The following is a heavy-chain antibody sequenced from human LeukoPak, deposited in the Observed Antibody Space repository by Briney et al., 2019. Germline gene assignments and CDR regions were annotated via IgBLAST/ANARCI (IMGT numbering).Heavy chain of an antibody. CDR1: GGSFSGYY. V-gene: IGHV4-34*01. CDR3: ARGRRGYYYDSSSYYMDY. D-gene: IGHD3-22*01. Sequence: SETLSLTCAVYGGSFSGYYWSWIRQPPGKGLEWIGEINHSGSTTYNPSLKSRVIISVDTSKNQFSLKLTSVTAADTAVYYCARGRRGYYYDSSSYYMDYWGQGTLVTVSS. J-gene: IGHJ4*02. CDR2: INHSGST.